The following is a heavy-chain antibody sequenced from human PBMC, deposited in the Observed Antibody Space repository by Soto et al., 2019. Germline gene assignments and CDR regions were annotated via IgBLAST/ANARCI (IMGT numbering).Heavy chain of an antibody. CDR3: ARGYSSSWYEKKVYPDY. CDR2: INHSGST. V-gene: IGHV4-34*01. D-gene: IGHD6-13*01. Sequence: SETLSLTCAVYGGSFSGYYWSWIRQPPGKGLEWIGEINHSGSTNYNPSLKSRVTISVDTSKNQFSLKLSSVTAADTAVYYCARGYSSSWYEKKVYPDYWGQGTLVTVSS. CDR1: GGSFSGYY. J-gene: IGHJ4*02.